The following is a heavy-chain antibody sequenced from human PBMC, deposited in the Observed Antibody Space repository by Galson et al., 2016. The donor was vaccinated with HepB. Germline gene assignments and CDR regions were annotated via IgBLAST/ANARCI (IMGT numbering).Heavy chain of an antibody. Sequence: SLRLSCAASGFTFSGYAMNWVRQAPGKGLECVASISSSGDHVAYPESVKGRFAISRDNSKNTLYLQLNSLRAEDTAMYHCAKHNRVGISHFDYWGQGALVIVSS. CDR3: AKHNRVGISHFDY. V-gene: IGHV3-23*01. J-gene: IGHJ4*02. CDR1: GFTFSGYA. CDR2: ISSSGDHV. D-gene: IGHD1-26*01.